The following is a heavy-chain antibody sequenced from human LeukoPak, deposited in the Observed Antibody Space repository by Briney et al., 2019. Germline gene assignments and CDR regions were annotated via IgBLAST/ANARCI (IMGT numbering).Heavy chain of an antibody. D-gene: IGHD3-22*01. CDR1: GFTFSSYW. J-gene: IGHJ4*02. V-gene: IGHV3-74*01. CDR2: ITSDGSRT. Sequence: GGSLRLSCAASGFTFSSYWMHWVRQAPGKGLVWVSRITSDGSRTSYADSVKGRFTISRDNAKNTLYLQMNSLRAEDTAVYYCARDPPYSDSSGYYYDYWGQGTLVTVSS. CDR3: ARDPPYSDSSGYYYDY.